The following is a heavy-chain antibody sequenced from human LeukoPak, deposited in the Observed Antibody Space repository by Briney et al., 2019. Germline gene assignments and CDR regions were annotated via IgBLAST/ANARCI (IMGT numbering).Heavy chain of an antibody. Sequence: SVKVSCKASGGTFSSYAISWVRQAPGQGLERMGGIIPIFGTANYAQKFQGRVTITADESTSTAYMELSSLRSEDTAVYYCARDGDGYTIFDYWGQGTLVTVSS. CDR2: IIPIFGTA. CDR1: GGTFSSYA. D-gene: IGHD5-24*01. V-gene: IGHV1-69*01. J-gene: IGHJ4*02. CDR3: ARDGDGYTIFDY.